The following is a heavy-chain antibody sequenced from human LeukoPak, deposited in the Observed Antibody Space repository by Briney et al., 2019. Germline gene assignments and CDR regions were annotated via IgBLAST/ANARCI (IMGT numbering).Heavy chain of an antibody. CDR1: GGTFSSYA. J-gene: IGHJ5*02. D-gene: IGHD3-10*01. CDR3: ASLWLGDVEDWFDP. V-gene: IGHV1-69*04. Sequence: GASVKVSCKASGGTFSSYAISWVRQAPGQGLEWMGRIIPILGIANYAQKFQGRVTITADKSTSTAYMELSSLRSEDTAVYYCASLWLGDVEDWFDPWGEGTLVTVSS. CDR2: IIPILGIA.